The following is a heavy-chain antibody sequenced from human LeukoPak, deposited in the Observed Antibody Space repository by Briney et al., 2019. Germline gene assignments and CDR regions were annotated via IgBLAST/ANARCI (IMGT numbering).Heavy chain of an antibody. CDR1: GFTYSSYW. D-gene: IGHD6-19*01. J-gene: IGHJ6*02. CDR2: IKQDGSEK. Sequence: GGSLRLSCSASGFTYSSYWMSWVRQAPGKGLEWVANIKQDGSEKYYVDSVKGRFTISRDNVKNSLYLQMNSLRAEDTAVYYCAKAGTYYYYGMDVWGQGTTVTVSS. CDR3: AKAGTYYYYGMDV. V-gene: IGHV3-7*01.